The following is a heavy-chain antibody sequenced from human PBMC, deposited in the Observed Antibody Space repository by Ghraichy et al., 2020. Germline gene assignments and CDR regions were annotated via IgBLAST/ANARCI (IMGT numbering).Heavy chain of an antibody. CDR1: GFTFSSYA. V-gene: IGHV3-64*01. D-gene: IGHD3-9*01. CDR3: ARGALSQNPYFQH. Sequence: GGSLRLSCAASGFTFSSYAMHWVRQAPGQGLEYVSAISSNGGSTYYANSVKGRFTISRDNSKNTLYLQMGSLRAEDMAVYYCARGALSQNPYFQHWGQGTLVTVSS. J-gene: IGHJ1*01. CDR2: ISSNGGST.